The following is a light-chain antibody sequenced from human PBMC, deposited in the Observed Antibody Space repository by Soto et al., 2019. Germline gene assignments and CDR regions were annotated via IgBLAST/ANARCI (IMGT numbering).Light chain of an antibody. Sequence: EIVMTQSPATLSVSPGQRATLSCRASQSVSSNLAWYQQKPGQAPRLLIYGASTRATGIPARFSGSGSGTDFTLTISSLQPEDFAVYYCQHYSQWLSFGGGTKVDI. CDR3: QHYSQWLS. J-gene: IGKJ4*01. CDR1: QSVSSN. V-gene: IGKV3-15*01. CDR2: GAS.